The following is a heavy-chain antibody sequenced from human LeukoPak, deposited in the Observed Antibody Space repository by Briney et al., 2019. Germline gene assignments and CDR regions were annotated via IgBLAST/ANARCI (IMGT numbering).Heavy chain of an antibody. CDR1: GFTFSSYS. Sequence: GGSLRLSCAASGFTFSSYSMNWVRLAPGKGLEWVSSISSSSSYIYYADSVKGRFTISRDNAKNSLYLQMNSLRAEDTAVYYCARDPSRPVVKENAFDIWGQGTMVTVSS. J-gene: IGHJ3*02. D-gene: IGHD4-23*01. CDR2: ISSSSSYI. V-gene: IGHV3-21*01. CDR3: ARDPSRPVVKENAFDI.